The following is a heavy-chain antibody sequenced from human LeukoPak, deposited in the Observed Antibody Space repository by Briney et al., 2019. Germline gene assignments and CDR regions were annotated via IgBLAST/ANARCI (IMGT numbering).Heavy chain of an antibody. Sequence: GSLRLSFAASGFTFSSYWMSWVRRAPGKGGEWVANIKQDGSEKYYVDSVKGRFTISRDNAKNSLYLQMNSLRAEDTAVYYCTRDQGDGDFDYWGQGTLVTVSS. CDR3: TRDQGDGDFDY. D-gene: IGHD3-16*01. J-gene: IGHJ4*02. V-gene: IGHV3-7*01. CDR1: GFTFSSYW. CDR2: IKQDGSEK.